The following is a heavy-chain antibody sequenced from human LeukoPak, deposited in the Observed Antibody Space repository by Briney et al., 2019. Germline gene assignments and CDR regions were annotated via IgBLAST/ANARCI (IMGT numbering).Heavy chain of an antibody. CDR1: GGSISTYY. Sequence: PSETLSLTCSVSGGSISTYYWSWIRQPPGRGLEWIGEINHSGSTNYNPSLKSRVTISVDTSKNQFSLKLSSVTAADTAVYYCARGHSSSYEIDYWGQGTLVTVSS. D-gene: IGHD6-13*01. J-gene: IGHJ4*02. CDR3: ARGHSSSYEIDY. V-gene: IGHV4-34*01. CDR2: INHSGST.